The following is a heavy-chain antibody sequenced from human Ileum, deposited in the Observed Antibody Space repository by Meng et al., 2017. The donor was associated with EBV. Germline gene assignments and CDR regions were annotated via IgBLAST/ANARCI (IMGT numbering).Heavy chain of an antibody. D-gene: IGHD4-23*01. CDR2: INTDAGDK. J-gene: IGHJ2*01. Sequence: QVQLGQLGGGLKHPGRSLEFSCEASGFSFSSYGIHWVRQAPGKGLEWVGGINTDAGDKTYAHSFKGRFVFSFDTSHNTAYLQISNLKAEDTAVYYCARDVWDVGKYLDLWGRGTLVTVSS. CDR1: GFSFSSYG. CDR3: ARDVWDVGKYLDL. V-gene: IGHV7-4-1*02.